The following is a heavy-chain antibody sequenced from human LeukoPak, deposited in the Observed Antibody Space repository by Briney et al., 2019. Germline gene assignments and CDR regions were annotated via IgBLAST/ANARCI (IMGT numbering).Heavy chain of an antibody. J-gene: IGHJ4*02. CDR1: VASISSSTYY. CDR2: VFRTGTA. D-gene: IGHD5-12*01. CDR3: ASGVWRDGYNARSRGYYFDY. Sequence: KPSETLSLTCSVSVASISSSTYYWGWIRQPPGEGLEWIGSVFRTGTAYYSAALRSRVTVSVHTYKHQFSMKLSSVTAADTAVYYCASGVWRDGYNARSRGYYFDYWGQGTLVTVSS. V-gene: IGHV4-39*01.